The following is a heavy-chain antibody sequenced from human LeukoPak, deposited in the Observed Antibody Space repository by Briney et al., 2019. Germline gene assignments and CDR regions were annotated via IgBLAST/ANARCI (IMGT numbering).Heavy chain of an antibody. D-gene: IGHD2-15*01. J-gene: IGHJ6*03. CDR3: ARGVVAATFNYYMDV. CDR1: GYTFTGYY. V-gene: IGHV1-2*02. Sequence: ASVTVSCTPSGYTFTGYYIQWVRQAPRQGLEWMGWINTSSGGTNYAKKFQGRVTMTRDTSISTAYMELSRLRSDDTAVYYCARGVVAATFNYYMDVWGKGTTVTVSS. CDR2: INTSSGGT.